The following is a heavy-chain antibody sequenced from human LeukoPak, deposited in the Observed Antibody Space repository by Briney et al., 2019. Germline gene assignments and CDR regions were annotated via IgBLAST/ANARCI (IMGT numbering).Heavy chain of an antibody. J-gene: IGHJ5*02. D-gene: IGHD2-15*01. V-gene: IGHV1-18*01. Sequence: PVASVKVSCKASGYTFTSYGISWVRQAPGQGLEWMGWISAYNGNTNYAQKLQGRVTMTTDTSTSTAYMELRSLRADDTAVYYCARDGVGVVAAEMGFDPWGQGTLVTVSS. CDR2: ISAYNGNT. CDR3: ARDGVGVVAAEMGFDP. CDR1: GYTFTSYG.